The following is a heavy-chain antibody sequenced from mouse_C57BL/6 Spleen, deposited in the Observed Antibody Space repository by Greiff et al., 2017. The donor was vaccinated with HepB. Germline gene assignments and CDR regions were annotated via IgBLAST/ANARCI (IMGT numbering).Heavy chain of an antibody. CDR2: IYPRDGST. J-gene: IGHJ1*01. V-gene: IGHV1-78*01. CDR3: ARAPDYYGSSDGCFDV. CDR1: GYTFTDHT. Sequence: VQLQQSDAELVKPGASVKISCKVSGYTFTDHTIHWMKQRPEQGLEWIGYIYPRDGSTKYNEKFTGKATLTADTSSSTAYLQLNSLTSEDSAVYFCARAPDYYGSSDGCFDVWGAGTTVTVCS. D-gene: IGHD1-1*01.